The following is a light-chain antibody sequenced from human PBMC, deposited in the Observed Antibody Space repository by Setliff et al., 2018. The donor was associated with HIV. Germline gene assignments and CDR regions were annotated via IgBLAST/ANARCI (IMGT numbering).Light chain of an antibody. Sequence: QSVLTQPPSLSGAPGQRVTISCTGSSSNIGAGYDVHWYKQLPGTAPKLLIYGYNNRPSGAPDRFSGSKSGTSASLAITGLQAEDEADYYCQSYDSRLSGYVFGTGTKVTVL. V-gene: IGLV1-40*01. J-gene: IGLJ1*01. CDR2: GYN. CDR3: QSYDSRLSGYV. CDR1: SSNIGAGYD.